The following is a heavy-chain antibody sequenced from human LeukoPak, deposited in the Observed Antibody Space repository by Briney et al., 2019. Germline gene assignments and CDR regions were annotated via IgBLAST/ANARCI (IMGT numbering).Heavy chain of an antibody. CDR2: TYYRSKWYN. CDR3: ARDGLEAVAGYFYFDY. CDR1: GGGVSSNSAA. J-gene: IGHJ4*02. D-gene: IGHD6-19*01. Sequence: SQTLSLTCAISGGGVSSNSAAWNWIRQSPSRGLEWLGRTYYRSKWYNDYAVSVKSRITINPDTSKNQFSLQLNSVTPEDTAVYYCARDGLEAVAGYFYFDYWGQGTLVTVSS. V-gene: IGHV6-1*01.